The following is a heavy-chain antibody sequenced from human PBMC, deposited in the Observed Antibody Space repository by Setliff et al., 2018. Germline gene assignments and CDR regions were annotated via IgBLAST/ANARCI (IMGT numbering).Heavy chain of an antibody. D-gene: IGHD3-22*01. CDR3: ARTNYYDSSTYFNWFDP. CDR2: IYHSGST. V-gene: IGHV4-38-2*01. Sequence: SETLSLTCAVSGYSISSGYYWGWIRQPPGKGLGWIGSIYHSGSTYYNPSLKSRVTMSVDTSKNQFSLKLSSVTAADTAVYYCARTNYYDSSTYFNWFDPWGQGTLVTSPQ. J-gene: IGHJ5*02. CDR1: GYSISSGYY.